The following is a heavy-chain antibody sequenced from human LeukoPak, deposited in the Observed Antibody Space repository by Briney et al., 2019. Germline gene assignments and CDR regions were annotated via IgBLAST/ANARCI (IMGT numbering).Heavy chain of an antibody. CDR2: IYYSGST. J-gene: IGHJ4*02. CDR1: GGSISSGGYS. V-gene: IGHV4-30-4*07. D-gene: IGHD1-26*01. CDR3: ASLRERSYYARGFDY. Sequence: PSETLSLTCAVSGGSISSGGYSWSWIRQPPGKGLEWIGYIYYSGSTYYNPSLKSRVTISVDSSKNQFSLKLSSLTAADTAIYYCASLRERSYYARGFDYWGQGTLVTVSS.